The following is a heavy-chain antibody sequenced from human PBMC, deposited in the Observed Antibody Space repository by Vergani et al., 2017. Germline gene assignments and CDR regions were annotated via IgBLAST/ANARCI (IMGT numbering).Heavy chain of an antibody. CDR3: ARHFDGSGTIGGYKYYYYAMDV. D-gene: IGHD3-10*01. Sequence: QVNLQESGPGLVKPSETLSLTCAVSGDSISSGNNWGWIRQPPGKGLEWISSVSHSGDTYFNPSLKGRVSISMDTSKNYFFLTLSSVTAADTAMYYCARHFDGSGTIGGYKYYYYAMDVWGQGTTVTVSS. V-gene: IGHV4-38-2*01. CDR2: VSHSGDT. J-gene: IGHJ6*02. CDR1: GDSISSGNN.